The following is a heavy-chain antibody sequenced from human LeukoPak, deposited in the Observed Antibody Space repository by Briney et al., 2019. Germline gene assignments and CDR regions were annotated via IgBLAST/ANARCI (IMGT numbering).Heavy chain of an antibody. V-gene: IGHV4-59*11. CDR1: GGSISSHY. D-gene: IGHD1-7*01. J-gene: IGHJ4*02. CDR3: AAGNWNYGVFDY. Sequence: NPSETLSLTCTVSGGSISSHYWSWIRQPPGKGLEWIGYIYYSGSTNYNPSLKSRVTISVDTSKNQFSLKLSSVTAADTAVYYCAAGNWNYGVFDYWGQGTLVTVSS. CDR2: IYYSGST.